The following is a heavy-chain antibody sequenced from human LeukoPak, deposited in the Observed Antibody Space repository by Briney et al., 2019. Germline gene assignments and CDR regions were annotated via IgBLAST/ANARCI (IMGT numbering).Heavy chain of an antibody. CDR2: IRYDGSNK. J-gene: IGHJ4*02. D-gene: IGHD2-15*01. CDR3: AKDYYRYCSGGSCYDHFDY. CDR1: GFTVSSNY. Sequence: PGGSLRLSCAASGFTVSSNYMSWVRQAPGKGLEWVAFIRYDGSNKYYADSVKGRFTISRDNSKNTLYLQMNTLRAEDTAVYYCAKDYYRYCSGGSCYDHFDYWGQGTLVTVSS. V-gene: IGHV3-30*02.